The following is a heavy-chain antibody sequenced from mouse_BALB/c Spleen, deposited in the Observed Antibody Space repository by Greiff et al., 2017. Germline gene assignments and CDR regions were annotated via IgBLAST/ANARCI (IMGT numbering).Heavy chain of an antibody. Sequence: VQLQQSGAELVKPGASVKLSCTASGFNIKDTYMHWVKQRPEQGLEWIGRIDPANGNTKYDPKFQGKATITADTSSNTAYLQLSSLTSEDTAVYYYAPPPYDNYVAFAYWGQGTLVTVSA. CDR1: GFNIKDTY. CDR2: IDPANGNT. D-gene: IGHD2-1*01. J-gene: IGHJ3*01. CDR3: APPPYDNYVAFAY. V-gene: IGHV14-3*02.